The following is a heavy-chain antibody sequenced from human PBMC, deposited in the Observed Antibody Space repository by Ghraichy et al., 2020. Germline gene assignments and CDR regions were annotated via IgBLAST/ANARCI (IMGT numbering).Heavy chain of an antibody. V-gene: IGHV1-8*01. Sequence: ASVKVSCKASGYTFTSYDINWVRQATGQGLEWMGWMNPNSGNTGYAQKFQGRVTMTRNTSISTAYMELSSLRSEDTAVYYCARAVATTYYYYYYGMDVWGQGTTVTVSS. D-gene: IGHD5-12*01. CDR1: GYTFTSYD. CDR2: MNPNSGNT. CDR3: ARAVATTYYYYYYGMDV. J-gene: IGHJ6*02.